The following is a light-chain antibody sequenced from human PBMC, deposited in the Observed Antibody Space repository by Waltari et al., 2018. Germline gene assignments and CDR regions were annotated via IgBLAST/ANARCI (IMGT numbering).Light chain of an antibody. CDR2: DAS. V-gene: IGKV3-11*01. CDR3: QQRLNWPIT. Sequence: EIVLTQSPATLSVSPGERATLSCRASQSVSNDLAWYQQKAGQAPRLLIYDASNRATGIPARFSGSGSGTDFTLTISSLEPEDFAVYYCQQRLNWPITFGQGTRLEIK. J-gene: IGKJ5*01. CDR1: QSVSND.